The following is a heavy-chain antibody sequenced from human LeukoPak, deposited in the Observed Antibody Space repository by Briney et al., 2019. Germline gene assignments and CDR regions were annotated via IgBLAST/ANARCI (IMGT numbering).Heavy chain of an antibody. CDR2: IHSNDDT. CDR3: TRGHAAMGEY. CDR1: DFTVISNY. V-gene: IGHV3-53*01. D-gene: IGHD5-18*01. Sequence: GESLRLSCGASDFTVISNYMTWVRQAPGKGLECVSVIHSNDDTYYAASVRGRFTISRDSSNHMLYLQMNSLRVEDTAVYYCTRGHAAMGEYWGQGTLVTVSS. J-gene: IGHJ4*02.